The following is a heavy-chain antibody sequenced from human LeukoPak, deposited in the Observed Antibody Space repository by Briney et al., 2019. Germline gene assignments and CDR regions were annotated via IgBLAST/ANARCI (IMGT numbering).Heavy chain of an antibody. CDR3: ARVAGYFDSRGYFDY. CDR1: GGSISSYY. V-gene: IGHV4-4*07. J-gene: IGHJ4*02. Sequence: SETLPLTCTVSGGSISSYYWSWIRQPAGKGLEWIGRIYTSGSTNYNPSLKSRVTMSVDTSKNQFSLKLSSVTAADTAVYYCARVAGYFDSRGYFDYWGQGTLVTVSS. D-gene: IGHD3-9*01. CDR2: IYTSGST.